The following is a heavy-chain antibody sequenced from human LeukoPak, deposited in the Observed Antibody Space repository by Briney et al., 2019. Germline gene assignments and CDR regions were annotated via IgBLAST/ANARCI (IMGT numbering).Heavy chain of an antibody. Sequence: GGSLRLSCAASGFTFRRHIMVWVRQAPGKGLEWVALISHDGLNDFYIDSVKGRFTISRDTSKNTLSQQMHSLRTEDTAVYFCARVAAITSYHFNYMDVWGKGTTVTVSS. D-gene: IGHD3-3*02. CDR3: ARVAAITSYHFNYMDV. J-gene: IGHJ6*04. V-gene: IGHV3-30*10. CDR2: ISHDGLND. CDR1: GFTFRRHI.